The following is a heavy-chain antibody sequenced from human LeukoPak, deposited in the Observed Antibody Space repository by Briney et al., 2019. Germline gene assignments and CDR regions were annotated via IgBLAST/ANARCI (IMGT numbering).Heavy chain of an antibody. CDR1: GFTFSSYS. V-gene: IGHV3-48*02. J-gene: IGHJ4*02. CDR2: ISSSGGTI. Sequence: GGSLRLSCAASGFTFSSYSMNWVRQAPGKGLEWVSYISSSGGTIYDADSVRGRFTISRDNAKNSLYLQMNSLRDEDTAVYYCARERGYNYGYSDYWGQGTLVTVSS. D-gene: IGHD5-18*01. CDR3: ARERGYNYGYSDY.